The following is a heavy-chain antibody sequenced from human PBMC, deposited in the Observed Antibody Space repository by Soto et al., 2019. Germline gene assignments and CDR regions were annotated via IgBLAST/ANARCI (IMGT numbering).Heavy chain of an antibody. CDR1: GGSFSGYY. V-gene: IGHV4-34*01. J-gene: IGHJ4*02. Sequence: QVQLQQWGAGLLKPSETLSLTCAVYGGSFSGYYWSWIRQPPGKGLEWIGEINHSGSTNYNPSLKSRVTISVDTSKNQFSLKLSSVTAADTAVYYCARTGVGYCSGGSCYSPYFDYWGQGTLVTVSS. CDR2: INHSGST. CDR3: ARTGVGYCSGGSCYSPYFDY. D-gene: IGHD2-15*01.